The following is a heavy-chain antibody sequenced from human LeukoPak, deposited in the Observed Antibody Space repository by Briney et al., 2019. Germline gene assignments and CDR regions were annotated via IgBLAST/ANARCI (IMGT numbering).Heavy chain of an antibody. D-gene: IGHD3-22*01. Sequence: PGGSLRLSCAVSGFTFSGFWMSWSRQAPGKGLEWVASINSDGSEGYYADVVKGRFTISRDNSKNTLFLQMNSLRAEDTAIYYCAKDLGDSGGYSPFEYWGQGTLVTVSS. J-gene: IGHJ4*02. CDR3: AKDLGDSGGYSPFEY. V-gene: IGHV3-7*03. CDR1: GFTFSGFW. CDR2: INSDGSEG.